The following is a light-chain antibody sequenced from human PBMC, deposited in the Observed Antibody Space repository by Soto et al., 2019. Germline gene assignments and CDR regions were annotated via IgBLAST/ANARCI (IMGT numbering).Light chain of an antibody. CDR2: KAS. Sequence: TQSPGTLSASVGDRVTITCRASQSISSRLAWYQQKPGKVPKLLIYKASSLESGVPSRFSGSGSGTEFTLTISSLQPDDFATYYCQQYDSYSWTFGQGTKVEI. J-gene: IGKJ1*01. CDR3: QQYDSYSWT. CDR1: QSISSR. V-gene: IGKV1-5*03.